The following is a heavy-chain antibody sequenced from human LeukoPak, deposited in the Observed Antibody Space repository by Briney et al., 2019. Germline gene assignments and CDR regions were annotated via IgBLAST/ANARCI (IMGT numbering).Heavy chain of an antibody. CDR2: ISGSGGST. CDR1: GFTFSSYA. V-gene: IGHV3-23*01. CDR3: AKDAYYYDSSGSTY. D-gene: IGHD3-22*01. J-gene: IGHJ4*02. Sequence: GGSLRLSCVASGFTFSSYAMSWVRQAPGKGLEWVSAISGSGGSTYYADSVKGRFTISRDNSKNTLYLQMNSLRAEDTAIYYCAKDAYYYDSSGSTYWGQGTLVTVSS.